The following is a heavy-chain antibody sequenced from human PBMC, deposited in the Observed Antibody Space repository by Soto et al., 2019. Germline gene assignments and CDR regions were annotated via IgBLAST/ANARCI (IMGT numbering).Heavy chain of an antibody. CDR2: IYPGDSDT. CDR1: GYSFTSYW. CDR3: ARQQDIAARRGAFDI. Sequence: GESLKISCKGSGYSFTSYWIGWVRQMPGKGLEWMGIIYPGDSDTRYSPSFQGQVTISADKSISTAYLQWSSLKASDTAMYYCARQQDIAARRGAFDIWGQGTMVTVSS. J-gene: IGHJ3*02. D-gene: IGHD6-6*01. V-gene: IGHV5-51*01.